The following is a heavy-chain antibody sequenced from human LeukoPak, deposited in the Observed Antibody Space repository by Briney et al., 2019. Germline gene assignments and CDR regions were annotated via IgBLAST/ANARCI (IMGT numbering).Heavy chain of an antibody. Sequence: GGSLRLSCAASGFTFSSYAMSWVRQAPGKGLEWVSAISGSGGSTYYADSVKGRFTISRDNSKNTLYLQMNSLRAEDTAVYYCAKIEPGGSYYREYFQHWGQGTLVTVSS. CDR1: GFTFSSYA. CDR2: ISGSGGST. D-gene: IGHD1-26*01. J-gene: IGHJ1*01. V-gene: IGHV3-23*01. CDR3: AKIEPGGSYYREYFQH.